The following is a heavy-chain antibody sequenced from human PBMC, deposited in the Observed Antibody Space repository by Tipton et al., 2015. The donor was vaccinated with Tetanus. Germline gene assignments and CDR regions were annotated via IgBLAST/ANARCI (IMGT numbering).Heavy chain of an antibody. CDR1: GASIRNYY. CDR3: ARIGWPEQNKPAFDI. V-gene: IGHV4-59*01. J-gene: IGHJ3*02. D-gene: IGHD6-19*01. CDR2: VHYSGST. Sequence: LRLSCTVSGASIRNYYWAWIRQPPERGLEWIGYVHYSGSTNYSPSLRSRVTLSVDTSKNQFSLKLSSATAADTAVYYCARIGWPEQNKPAFDIWGQGTVVTVSS.